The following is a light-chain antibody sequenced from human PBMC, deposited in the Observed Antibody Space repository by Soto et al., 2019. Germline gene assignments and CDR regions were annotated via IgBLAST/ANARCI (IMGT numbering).Light chain of an antibody. J-gene: IGLJ1*01. CDR1: SSNIGAGYD. CDR2: GNS. Sequence: QSVLTQPPSVSGAPGQRVTISCTGSSSNIGAGYDGHWYQQLPGTAPKLLIYGNSNRPSGVPDRFSGSKSGTSASLAITGLQAEDEADYYCQSYDSSLSENVFGTGTKLTVL. V-gene: IGLV1-40*01. CDR3: QSYDSSLSENV.